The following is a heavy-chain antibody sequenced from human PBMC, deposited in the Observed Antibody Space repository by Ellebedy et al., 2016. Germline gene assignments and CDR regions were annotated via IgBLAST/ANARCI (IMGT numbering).Heavy chain of an antibody. J-gene: IGHJ6*02. CDR2: IYSGGET. D-gene: IGHD3-10*01. V-gene: IGHV3-53*01. CDR1: GFSVSTNY. Sequence: GGSLRLSXAASGFSVSTNYVTWVRQAPGRGLEWVSIIYSGGETYHADSVKGRFTISRDNSKNTVYLQMNSLRAEDTAVYYCARVHSVRGLIVSQDYGMDVWGQGTTVTVSS. CDR3: ARVHSVRGLIVSQDYGMDV.